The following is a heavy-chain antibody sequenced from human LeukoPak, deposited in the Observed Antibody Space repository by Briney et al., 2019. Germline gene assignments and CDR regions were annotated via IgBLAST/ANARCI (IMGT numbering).Heavy chain of an antibody. J-gene: IGHJ4*02. V-gene: IGHV3-30*18. CDR3: AKDRAYKMVRGSFDY. CDR2: ISYDGSNK. Sequence: PGRSLRLSCAASGFTFSSYGMHWVRQAPGKGLEWVAVISYDGSNKYYADSVKGRFTISRDNFKNTLYLQMNSLRAEDTAVYYCAKDRAYKMVRGSFDYWGQGTLVTVSP. D-gene: IGHD3-10*01. CDR1: GFTFSSYG.